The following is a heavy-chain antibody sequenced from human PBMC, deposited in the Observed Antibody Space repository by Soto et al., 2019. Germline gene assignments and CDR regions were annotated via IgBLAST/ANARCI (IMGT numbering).Heavy chain of an antibody. Sequence: PSETLSLTCAVYGWSFSSDYWCCIRQSPGKGPEWLGKINHSGTTNYNPSVKRRVNISVDTSKNQCSLKLTSVTAADTAVYYCARTNWSHNLFGPWGQGTLVTVSS. CDR3: ARTNWSHNLFGP. D-gene: IGHD1-1*01. V-gene: IGHV4-34*01. CDR1: GWSFSSDY. CDR2: INHSGTT. J-gene: IGHJ5*02.